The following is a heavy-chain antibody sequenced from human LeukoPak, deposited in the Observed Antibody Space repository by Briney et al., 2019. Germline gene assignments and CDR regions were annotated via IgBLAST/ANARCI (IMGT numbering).Heavy chain of an antibody. CDR2: INPSGGST. CDR1: GYTFTSYY. J-gene: IGHJ4*02. V-gene: IGHV1-46*01. D-gene: IGHD3-22*01. Sequence: GASVKVSCKASGYTFTSYYMHWVRQAPGQGLEWMGIINPSGGSTSYAQKFQGRVTMTRDTSTSTVYMELSSLRSEDTAVYYCARDYSSGYFQNYFDYWGQGTLVTVSS. CDR3: ARDYSSGYFQNYFDY.